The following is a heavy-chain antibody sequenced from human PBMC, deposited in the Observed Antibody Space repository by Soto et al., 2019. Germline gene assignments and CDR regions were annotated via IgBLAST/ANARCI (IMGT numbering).Heavy chain of an antibody. CDR3: ARDLRLGYCSSTSCYTPPGY. CDR2: TWYDGSNK. J-gene: IGHJ4*02. V-gene: IGHV3-33*01. Sequence: GGSLRLSCAASGFTFSSYGMHWVRQAPGKGLEWVAVTWYDGSNKYYADSVKGRFTISRDNSKNTLYLQMNSLRAEDTAVYYCARDLRLGYCSSTSCYTPPGYWGQGTLVTVSS. CDR1: GFTFSSYG. D-gene: IGHD2-2*02.